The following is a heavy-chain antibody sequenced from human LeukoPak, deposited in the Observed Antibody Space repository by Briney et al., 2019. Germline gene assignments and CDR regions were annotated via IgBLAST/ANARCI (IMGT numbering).Heavy chain of an antibody. CDR2: INAGNGNT. CDR1: GGTFSSYA. V-gene: IGHV1-3*01. Sequence: ASVKVSCKASGGTFSSYAISWVRQAPGQRLEWMGWINAGNGNTKYSQKFQGRVTITRDTSASTAYMELSSLRPEDTAVYYCARTPRYCSSTSCYHYYYGMDVWGQGTTVTVSS. J-gene: IGHJ6*02. CDR3: ARTPRYCSSTSCYHYYYGMDV. D-gene: IGHD2-2*01.